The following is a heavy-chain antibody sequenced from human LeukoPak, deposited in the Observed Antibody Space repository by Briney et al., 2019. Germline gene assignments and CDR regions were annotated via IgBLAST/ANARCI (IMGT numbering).Heavy chain of an antibody. CDR3: ARGKGIYSGYDHPDY. CDR1: GYTFTSYD. V-gene: IGHV1-8*01. Sequence: ASVKVSCKASGYTFTSYDINWVRQATGQGLERMGWMNPNSGNTGYAQKFQGRVTMTRNTSISTAYMELSSLRSEDTAVYYRARGKGIYSGYDHPDYWGQGTLVTVSS. J-gene: IGHJ4*02. D-gene: IGHD5-12*01. CDR2: MNPNSGNT.